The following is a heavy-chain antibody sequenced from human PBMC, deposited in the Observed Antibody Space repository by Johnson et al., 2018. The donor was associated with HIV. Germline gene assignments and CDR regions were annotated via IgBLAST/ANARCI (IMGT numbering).Heavy chain of an antibody. V-gene: IGHV3-33*08. Sequence: QVQLVESGGGLVQPGGSLRLSCAASGFTFSSYGMHWVRQAPGKGLEWVAGMWYDGSKKDYADSVKGRFTISRDNSKNTLFLQMNSLKTEDTAVYYCTTDAPFLGARDTDAFDIWGQGTMVTVSS. CDR2: MWYDGSKK. J-gene: IGHJ3*02. CDR1: GFTFSSYG. CDR3: TTDAPFLGARDTDAFDI. D-gene: IGHD1-26*01.